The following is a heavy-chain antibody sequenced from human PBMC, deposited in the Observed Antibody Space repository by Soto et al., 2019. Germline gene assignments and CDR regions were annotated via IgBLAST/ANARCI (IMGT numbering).Heavy chain of an antibody. CDR3: AKDSAMITFGGVISNYYFDY. CDR2: ISGSGGST. Sequence: GGSLRLSCAASGFTFSSYAMSWVRQAPGKGLEWVSAISGSGGSTYYADSVKGRFAISRDNSKNTLYLQMNSLRAEDTAVYYCAKDSAMITFGGVISNYYFDYWRQGTLVTVSS. D-gene: IGHD3-16*01. CDR1: GFTFSSYA. V-gene: IGHV3-23*01. J-gene: IGHJ4*02.